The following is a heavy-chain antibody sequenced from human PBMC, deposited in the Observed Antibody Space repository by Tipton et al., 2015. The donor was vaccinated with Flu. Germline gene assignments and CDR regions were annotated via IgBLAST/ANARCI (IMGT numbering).Heavy chain of an antibody. CDR1: GYSIRSAYY. CDR2: IHREGNS. D-gene: IGHD4-11*01. V-gene: IGHV4-38-2*01. J-gene: IGHJ5*01. CDR3: ARRDYSNYVSDPKNWFNS. Sequence: TLSLTCSVSGYSIRSAYYWGWVRRPPGKGLEWIGTIHREGNSYYSPSLKSRVTMSIDRSKNQFSLEMRSVTASDTAVYYCARRDYSNYVSDPKNWFNSWGLGTLVTVPS.